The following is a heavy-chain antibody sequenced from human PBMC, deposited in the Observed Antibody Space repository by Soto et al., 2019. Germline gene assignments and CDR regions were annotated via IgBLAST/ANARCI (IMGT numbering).Heavy chain of an antibody. D-gene: IGHD1-1*01. CDR2: ISGSGGST. CDR3: AKDGTGTVGRYYYYGLDV. Sequence: GGSLRLSCAASGFTFSSYAMSWVRQAPGKGLEWVSAISGSGGSTYYADSVKGRFTFSRDNSKNTLYLQMNSLRAEDTAVYYCAKDGTGTVGRYYYYGLDVWGQGTTVTVSS. CDR1: GFTFSSYA. J-gene: IGHJ6*02. V-gene: IGHV3-23*01.